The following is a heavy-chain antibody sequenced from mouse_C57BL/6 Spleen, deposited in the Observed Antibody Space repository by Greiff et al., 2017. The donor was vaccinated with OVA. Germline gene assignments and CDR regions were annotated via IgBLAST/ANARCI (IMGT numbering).Heavy chain of an antibody. V-gene: IGHV1-26*01. D-gene: IGHD4-1*01. Sequence: VQLQQSGPELVKPGASVKISCKASGYTFTDYYMNWVKQSHGKSLEWSGDINPNNGGTSYNQKFKGRATLTVDKSSSTAYMERRSLTSEDSAVYYCARTALTGYFDYWGQGTTLTVSS. CDR1: GYTFTDYY. CDR3: ARTALTGYFDY. J-gene: IGHJ2*01. CDR2: INPNNGGT.